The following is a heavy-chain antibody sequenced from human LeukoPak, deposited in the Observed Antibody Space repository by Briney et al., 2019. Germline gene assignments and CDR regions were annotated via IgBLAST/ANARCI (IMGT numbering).Heavy chain of an antibody. J-gene: IGHJ5*02. Sequence: PSETLSLTCGVSGDSISSNNWWSWVRQSPGKGLEWLGEIFHTGSTNDNPSLKTRVSMSVDESKNLFSLKLTSVTAADTGVYYRARRRFSSVRRHSGDWDNWFDPWGQGTLVTVSS. V-gene: IGHV4-4*02. CDR1: GDSISSNNW. D-gene: IGHD3-10*01. CDR3: ARRRFSSVRRHSGDWDNWFDP. CDR2: IFHTGST.